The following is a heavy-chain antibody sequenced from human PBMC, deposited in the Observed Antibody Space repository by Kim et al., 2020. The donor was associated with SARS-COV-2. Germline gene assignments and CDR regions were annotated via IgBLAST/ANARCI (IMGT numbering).Heavy chain of an antibody. V-gene: IGHV3-23*01. CDR3: AKDPNTAMVTYNWFDP. CDR2: ISGSGGST. D-gene: IGHD5-18*01. Sequence: GGSLRLSCAASGFTFSSYAMSWVRQAPGKGLEWVSAISGSGGSTYYADSVKGRFTISRDNSKNTLYLQMNSLRAEDTAVYYCAKDPNTAMVTYNWFDPWGQGTLVTVSS. CDR1: GFTFSSYA. J-gene: IGHJ5*02.